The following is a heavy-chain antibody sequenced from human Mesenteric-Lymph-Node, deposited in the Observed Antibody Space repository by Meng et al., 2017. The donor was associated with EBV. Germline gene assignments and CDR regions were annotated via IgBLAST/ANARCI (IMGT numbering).Heavy chain of an antibody. Sequence: QVQLVQSGAEVKTPGSSVMLSRKASGGTFSSYAISWVRQASGQGLEWMGGIIPIFGTANYAQKFQGRVTITADKSTSTAYMELSSLRSEDTAVYYCARENYGDYIKYFQHWGQGTLVTVSS. J-gene: IGHJ1*01. D-gene: IGHD4-17*01. CDR3: ARENYGDYIKYFQH. CDR2: IIPIFGTA. CDR1: GGTFSSYA. V-gene: IGHV1-69*06.